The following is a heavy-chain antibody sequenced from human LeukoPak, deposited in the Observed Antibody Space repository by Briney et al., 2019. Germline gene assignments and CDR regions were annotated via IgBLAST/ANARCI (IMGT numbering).Heavy chain of an antibody. Sequence: SETLSLTCTVSGGSISSYYWSWIRQPPGKGLEWIGYIYYSGSTNYNTSLKSRVTISVDTSKNQFSLKLSSVTAADTAVYYCAREMATIPNWFDPWGQGTLVTVSS. CDR3: AREMATIPNWFDP. J-gene: IGHJ5*02. CDR2: IYYSGST. D-gene: IGHD5-24*01. V-gene: IGHV4-59*01. CDR1: GGSISSYY.